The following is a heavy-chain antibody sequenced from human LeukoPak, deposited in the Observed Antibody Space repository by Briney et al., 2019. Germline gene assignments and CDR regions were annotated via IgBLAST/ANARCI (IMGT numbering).Heavy chain of an antibody. V-gene: IGHV3-21*01. D-gene: IGHD4-23*01. CDR1: GFTFSTYS. Sequence: PGGSLRLSCAASGFTFSTYSLNWVRQAPGKGLEWVSSISSGSTFIYYADSVQGRFTISRDDAKNSLYLQMNSLGAEDTAVYYCARPPYGGVDYWGQGTLVTVSS. CDR3: ARPPYGGVDY. CDR2: ISSGSTFI. J-gene: IGHJ4*02.